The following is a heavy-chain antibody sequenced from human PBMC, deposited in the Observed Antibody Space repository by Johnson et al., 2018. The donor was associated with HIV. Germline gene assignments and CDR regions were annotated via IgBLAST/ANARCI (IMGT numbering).Heavy chain of an antibody. CDR2: IYSGGST. J-gene: IGHJ3*02. V-gene: IGHV3-66*02. Sequence: VQLVESGGGLVQPGGSLRLSCAASGFTFSSYAMHWVPQAPGKGLEWVSVIYSGGSTYYADSVKGRFTISRDNSKNTLYLQMNSLRAEDTAVYYCARVNHAFDIWGQGTMVTVSS. CDR1: GFTFSSYA. CDR3: ARVNHAFDI.